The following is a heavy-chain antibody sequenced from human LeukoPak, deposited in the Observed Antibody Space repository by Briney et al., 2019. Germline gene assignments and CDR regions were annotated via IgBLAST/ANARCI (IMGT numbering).Heavy chain of an antibody. Sequence: ASVKVSCKASGYTFTSYDINWVRQATGQGLEWMGWMNPNSANTGYAQKFQGRVSMTRNTSISTAYMELSSLRSEDTAVYYCARQAYYYYGMDVWGQGTTVTVSS. J-gene: IGHJ6*02. V-gene: IGHV1-8*01. CDR2: MNPNSANT. CDR3: ARQAYYYYGMDV. CDR1: GYTFTSYD.